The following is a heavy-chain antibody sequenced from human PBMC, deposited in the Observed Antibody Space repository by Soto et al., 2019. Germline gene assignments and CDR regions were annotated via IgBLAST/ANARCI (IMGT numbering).Heavy chain of an antibody. Sequence: GGSLRLSCAASGFTFSTYAMGWVRQAPGKGLEWGSTIGGGGGGTSYADFVRGRFTISRDNSKNTLYLQMNSLRAEDTAVYYCARDAPGSGWLRDYWGLGTLVTVSS. V-gene: IGHV3-23*01. D-gene: IGHD3-22*01. CDR2: IGGGGGGT. J-gene: IGHJ4*02. CDR1: GFTFSTYA. CDR3: ARDAPGSGWLRDY.